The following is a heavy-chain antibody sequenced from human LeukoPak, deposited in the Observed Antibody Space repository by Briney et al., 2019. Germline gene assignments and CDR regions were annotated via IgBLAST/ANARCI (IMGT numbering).Heavy chain of an antibody. V-gene: IGHV3-21*01. CDR1: GFTFSSYS. D-gene: IGHD6-19*01. J-gene: IGHJ4*02. CDR3: ARDGWGAVAGIDY. CDR2: ISSSSSYI. Sequence: GGSLRLSCAASGFTFSSYSMNWVRQAPGRGLEWVSSISSSSSYIYYADSVKGRFTISRDNAKNSLYLQMNSLRAEDTAVYYCARDGWGAVAGIDYWGQGTLVTVSS.